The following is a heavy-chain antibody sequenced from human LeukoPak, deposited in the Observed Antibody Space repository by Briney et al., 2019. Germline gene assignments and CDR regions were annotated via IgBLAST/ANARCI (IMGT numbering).Heavy chain of an antibody. J-gene: IGHJ3*02. D-gene: IGHD3-22*01. CDR1: GGSISSYY. Sequence: SETLSLTCTVSGGSISSYYWSWIRQPPGKGLEWIGYMYYSGSTNYNPSLKSRVTISVDTSKNQFPLKLSSVTAADTAVYYCACLTTADAFDIWGQGTMVTVSS. CDR2: MYYSGST. V-gene: IGHV4-59*01. CDR3: ACLTTADAFDI.